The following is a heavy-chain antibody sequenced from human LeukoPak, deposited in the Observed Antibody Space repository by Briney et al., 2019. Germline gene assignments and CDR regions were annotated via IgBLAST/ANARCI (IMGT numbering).Heavy chain of an antibody. CDR2: ISGSGGST. D-gene: IGHD6-6*01. CDR1: GFTFSSYA. CDR3: AKGPKYSSRYPDY. Sequence: GGSLRLSCAASGFTFSSYAMSWVRQAPGKGLEWVSAISGSGGSTYYADSVKGRFTISRDNSKNTLYLQMTSLRAEDTAVYYCAKGPKYSSRYPDYWGQGTLVTVSS. J-gene: IGHJ4*02. V-gene: IGHV3-23*01.